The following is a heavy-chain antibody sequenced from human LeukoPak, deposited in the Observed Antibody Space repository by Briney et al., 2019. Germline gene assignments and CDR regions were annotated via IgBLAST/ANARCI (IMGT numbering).Heavy chain of an antibody. Sequence: GASVKVSCKASGYTFTSYDIHWVRQATGQGLEWMGWINPNSGGTNYAQKFQGRVTMTRDTSISTAYMELSRLRSDDTAVYYCARYRRVGATDGKDYWGQGTLVTVSS. V-gene: IGHV1-2*02. D-gene: IGHD1-26*01. CDR3: ARYRRVGATDGKDY. CDR2: INPNSGGT. J-gene: IGHJ4*02. CDR1: GYTFTSYD.